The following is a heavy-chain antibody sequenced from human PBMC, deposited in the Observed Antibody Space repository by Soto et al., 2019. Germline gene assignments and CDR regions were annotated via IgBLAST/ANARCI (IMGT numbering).Heavy chain of an antibody. J-gene: IGHJ6*02. D-gene: IGHD5-18*01. CDR3: ARHNIKDTAMEYYYYGXDV. V-gene: IGHV4-39*01. CDR1: GGSISSSGYY. Sequence: SETLSLTCTVSGGSISSSGYYWGWIRQAPGKGLEWIGTIYYSGSTYYNPSLKSRVTISVDTSKNQFSLKLSSVTAADTAVYYCARHNIKDTAMEYYYYGXDVXGQGTTVT. CDR2: IYYSGST.